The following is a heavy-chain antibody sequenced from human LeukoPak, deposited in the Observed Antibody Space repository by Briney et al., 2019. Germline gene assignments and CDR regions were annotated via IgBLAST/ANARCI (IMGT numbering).Heavy chain of an antibody. CDR3: ASGDMTYYYDSSGYNFDY. V-gene: IGHV1-18*04. CDR1: GYTFTGYY. D-gene: IGHD3-22*01. Sequence: GASVKVSCKASGYTFTGYYMHWVRQAPGQGLEWMGWISAYNGNTNYAQKLQGRVTMTTDTSTSTAYMELRSLRSDDTAVYYCASGDMTYYYDSSGYNFDYWGQGTLVTVSS. CDR2: ISAYNGNT. J-gene: IGHJ4*02.